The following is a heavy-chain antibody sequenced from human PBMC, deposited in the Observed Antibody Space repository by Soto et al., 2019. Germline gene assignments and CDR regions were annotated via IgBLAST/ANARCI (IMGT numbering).Heavy chain of an antibody. CDR1: GYTFTRYG. V-gene: IGHV1-18*04. CDR3: ARVQIGSRRGHCGGDCYSSDY. CDR2: ISAYNGNT. Sequence: ASVKVSCKASGYTFTRYGISWVRQAPGPGLEWMGWISAYNGNTNYAQKPQGRVTMTTATSTSTAYMELRSLRSNDTAVYYCARVQIGSRRGHCGGDCYSSDYWGQGTLVTVSS. D-gene: IGHD2-21*02. J-gene: IGHJ4*02.